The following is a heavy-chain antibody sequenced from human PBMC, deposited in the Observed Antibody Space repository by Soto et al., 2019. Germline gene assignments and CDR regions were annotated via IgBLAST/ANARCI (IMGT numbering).Heavy chain of an antibody. V-gene: IGHV1-69*12. CDR2: IIPIFGTA. CDR1: GGTFSSYA. CDR3: ARKVVAATWGYYFDY. Sequence: QVQLVQSGAEVKKPGSSVKVSCKASGGTFSSYAISWVRQAPGQGLEWMGGIIPIFGTANYAQKFQGRVTITADASSSTAYMELSNLRSEDTAVYYCARKVVAATWGYYFDYWGQGTLVTVSS. D-gene: IGHD2-15*01. J-gene: IGHJ4*02.